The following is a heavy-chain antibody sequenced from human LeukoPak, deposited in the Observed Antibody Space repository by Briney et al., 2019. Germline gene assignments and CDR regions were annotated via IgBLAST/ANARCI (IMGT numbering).Heavy chain of an antibody. Sequence: QAGGSLRLSCAASGFTVSSNYMSWVRQAPGKGLEWVSVIYSGGSTYYADSVKGRFTISRDNPKNTLYLQMNSLRAEDTAVYYCAKGRVGHSPGYYYGNDAFDIWGQGTMVTVSS. D-gene: IGHD3-22*01. J-gene: IGHJ3*02. CDR2: IYSGGST. CDR3: AKGRVGHSPGYYYGNDAFDI. CDR1: GFTVSSNY. V-gene: IGHV3-66*01.